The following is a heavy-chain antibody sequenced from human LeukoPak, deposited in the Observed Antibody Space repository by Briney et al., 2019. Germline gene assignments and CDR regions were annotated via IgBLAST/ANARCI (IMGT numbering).Heavy chain of an antibody. D-gene: IGHD3-16*01. Sequence: GGSLRLSYTASAFTFSEYWIHWVRQPPGKGLVWVSRITNDGSRTEYADSVKVRFTISRDNAKNTLYLQMDSLRPEDTAVYYCARDLGGPDYWQQGLLVTVSS. V-gene: IGHV3-74*03. CDR2: ITNDGSRT. J-gene: IGHJ4*02. CDR3: ARDLGGPDY. CDR1: AFTFSEYW.